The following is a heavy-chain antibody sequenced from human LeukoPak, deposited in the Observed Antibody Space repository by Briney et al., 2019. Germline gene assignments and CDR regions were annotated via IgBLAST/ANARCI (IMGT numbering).Heavy chain of an antibody. D-gene: IGHD1-7*01. J-gene: IGHJ4*02. Sequence: GGSLRVSCAASGFTFSNYWMSWVRQAPGKGLEWVANINQDGSEKYYVNSVKGRFTISRDNAKNSLSLQMNSLRAEDTAIYFCAREDDWNYEDYWGQGTLVTVSS. CDR3: AREDDWNYEDY. CDR1: GFTFSNYW. V-gene: IGHV3-7*01. CDR2: INQDGSEK.